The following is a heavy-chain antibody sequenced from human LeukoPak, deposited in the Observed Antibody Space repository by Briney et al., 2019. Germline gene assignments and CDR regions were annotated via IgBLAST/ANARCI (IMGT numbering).Heavy chain of an antibody. V-gene: IGHV4-39*07. CDR1: GGSISSSSYY. CDR2: IYYSGST. Sequence: SETLSLTCTVSGGSISSSSYYWGWIRQPPGKGLEWIGSIYYSGSTYYNPSLKSRVTISVDTSKNQFSLKLSSVTAADTAVYYCAREGGYSYGYLRYFDYWGQGTLVTVSS. D-gene: IGHD5-18*01. J-gene: IGHJ4*02. CDR3: AREGGYSYGYLRYFDY.